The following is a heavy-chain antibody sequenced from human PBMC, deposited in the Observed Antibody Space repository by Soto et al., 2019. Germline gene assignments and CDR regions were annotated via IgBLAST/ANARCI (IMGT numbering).Heavy chain of an antibody. D-gene: IGHD6-19*01. J-gene: IGHJ4*02. CDR3: TYSSGWFSTDY. V-gene: IGHV1-69*10. Sequence: GASVKVSCKASGGTFSSYAISWVRQAPGQGLEWMGGIIPILGIANYAQKFQGRVTITADKSTSTAYMELSSLRSEDTAVYYCTYSSGWFSTDYWGQGTLVTVSS. CDR2: IIPILGIA. CDR1: GGTFSSYA.